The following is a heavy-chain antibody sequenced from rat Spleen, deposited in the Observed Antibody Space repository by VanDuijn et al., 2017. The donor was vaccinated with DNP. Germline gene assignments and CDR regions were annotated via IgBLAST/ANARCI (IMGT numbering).Heavy chain of an antibody. CDR1: GFSLTTYS. V-gene: IGHV2-32*01. CDR2: MWYDGDT. J-gene: IGHJ3*01. Sequence: QVQLKESGPGLVQPSQTLSLTCTVSGFSLTTYSVSWVRQPSGKGPEWMGKMWYDGDTAYNSTLKSRLTITKDTSKSQVFLKMNSLQTEDTATYYCARDLLRWRRGFAYWGQGTLVTVSS. CDR3: ARDLLRWRRGFAY. D-gene: IGHD1-11*01.